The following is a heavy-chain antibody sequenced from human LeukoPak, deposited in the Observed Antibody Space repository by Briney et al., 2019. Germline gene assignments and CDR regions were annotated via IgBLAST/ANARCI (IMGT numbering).Heavy chain of an antibody. Sequence: ASVKVSCKASGYTFTSYGISWVRQAPGQGLEWMGWISAYNGNTNYAQELQGRVTMTTDTSTSTAYMEVRSLRSDDTAVYYCARPDYYGSGSSVAFDIWGQGTMVTVSS. CDR3: ARPDYYGSGSSVAFDI. D-gene: IGHD3-10*01. V-gene: IGHV1-18*01. J-gene: IGHJ3*02. CDR1: GYTFTSYG. CDR2: ISAYNGNT.